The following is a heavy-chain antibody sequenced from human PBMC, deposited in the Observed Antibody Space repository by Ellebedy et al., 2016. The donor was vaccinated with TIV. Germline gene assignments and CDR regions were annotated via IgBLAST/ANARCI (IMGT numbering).Heavy chain of an antibody. CDR1: GFTFSTYG. V-gene: IGHV3-33*01. CDR2: IWYDGSNK. J-gene: IGHJ6*02. Sequence: GESLKISCAASGFTFSTYGMHWVRQAPGKGLEWVAVIWYDGSNKYYADSVKGRFTISRDNSKNTLYLQMNSLSAEDTALYYCVRDDSVAATGDFYGMDVWGQGTTVTVS. CDR3: VRDDSVAATGDFYGMDV. D-gene: IGHD6-19*01.